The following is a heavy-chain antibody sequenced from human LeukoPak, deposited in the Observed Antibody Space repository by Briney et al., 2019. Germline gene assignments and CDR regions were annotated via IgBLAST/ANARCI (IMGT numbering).Heavy chain of an antibody. V-gene: IGHV1-69*13. Sequence: GASVKVSCKASGGTFSSYAISWVRQAPGQGLEWMGGIIPIFGTANYAQKFQGRVTITADESTSTAYMELSSLRSEDTAVYYCARDMNIVVVVAADPYYYYGMDVWGQGTTVTVSS. CDR2: IIPIFGTA. J-gene: IGHJ6*02. CDR3: ARDMNIVVVVAADPYYYYGMDV. CDR1: GGTFSSYA. D-gene: IGHD2-15*01.